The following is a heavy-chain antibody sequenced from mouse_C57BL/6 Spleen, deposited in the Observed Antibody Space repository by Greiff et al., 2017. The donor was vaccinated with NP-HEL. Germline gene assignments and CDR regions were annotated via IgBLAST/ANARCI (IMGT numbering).Heavy chain of an antibody. D-gene: IGHD2-1*01. CDR2: ILPGSGST. CDR3: ARKGVYGNYLAWFAY. J-gene: IGHJ3*01. Sequence: QVQLKQSGAELMKPGASVKLSCKATGYTFTGYWIEWVKQRPGHGLEWIGEILPGSGSTNYNEKFKGKATFTADTSSNTAYMQLSSLTTEDSAIYYCARKGVYGNYLAWFAYWGQGTLVTVSA. CDR1: GYTFTGYW. V-gene: IGHV1-9*01.